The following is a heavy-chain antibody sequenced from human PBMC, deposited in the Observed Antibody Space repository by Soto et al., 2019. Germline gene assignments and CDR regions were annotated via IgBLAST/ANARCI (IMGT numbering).Heavy chain of an antibody. CDR1: GYTFTNYG. D-gene: IGHD5-18*01. Sequence: QVQLVQSGAEVREPGASVKVSCKASGYTFTNYGVSWVRQAPGQGLEWRGWLGGYKGNTNYAQKLQGRVTLTTATATSTAYVELRSLRSDDTAVSYCAPHTLDTGMPSGYWGQGTLVTVSS. J-gene: IGHJ4*02. V-gene: IGHV1-18*01. CDR3: APHTLDTGMPSGY. CDR2: LGGYKGNT.